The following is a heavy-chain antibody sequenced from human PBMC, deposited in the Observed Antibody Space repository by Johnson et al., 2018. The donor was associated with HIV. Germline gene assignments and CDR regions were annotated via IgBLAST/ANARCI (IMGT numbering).Heavy chain of an antibody. CDR3: AKWTRDGYNYVHAFDI. J-gene: IGHJ3*02. V-gene: IGHV3-30*02. D-gene: IGHD5-24*01. CDR1: GFTFSSYG. CDR2: IRYDGSNK. Sequence: QVKRGEEGGGGGKKGGEGRRVCVVYGFTFSSYGMHWVRQAPGKGLEWVAFIRYDGSNKYYADSVKGRFTISRDNSKNTLYLQMNSLRAEDTAVYYCAKWTRDGYNYVHAFDIWGQVTMVTVSS.